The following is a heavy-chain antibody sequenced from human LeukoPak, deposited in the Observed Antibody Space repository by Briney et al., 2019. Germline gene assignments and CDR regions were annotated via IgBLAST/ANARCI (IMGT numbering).Heavy chain of an antibody. CDR1: GGSISSDTYY. CDR3: ARAMASAGQYYFDF. D-gene: IGHD6-13*01. V-gene: IGHV4-39*01. Sequence: SETLSLTCTVSGGSISSDTYYWAWIRQPPGKGLESIGTIYYSGSTYYNPSLNSRVTISVDTSKNQFSLKLSSVTAADTALYYCARAMASAGQYYFDFWGQGTLVTVSS. CDR2: IYYSGST. J-gene: IGHJ4*02.